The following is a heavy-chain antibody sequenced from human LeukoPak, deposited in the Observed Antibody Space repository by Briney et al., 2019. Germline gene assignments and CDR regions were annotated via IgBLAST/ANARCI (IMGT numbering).Heavy chain of an antibody. CDR2: IYYSGST. V-gene: IGHV4-59*12. CDR3: ARDTPLNYYYYYKDA. Sequence: LETLSLTCAVSGGSISGYYWSWIRQPPGKGLEWIGDIYYSGSTNYNPSLKSRVTISVDTSKNQFSLKLRPVTAADTPVYYRARDTPLNYYYYYKDASGKGTPVTVSS. J-gene: IGHJ6*03. CDR1: GGSISGYY.